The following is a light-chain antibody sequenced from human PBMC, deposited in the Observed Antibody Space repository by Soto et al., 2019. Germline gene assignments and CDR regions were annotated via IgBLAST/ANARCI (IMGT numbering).Light chain of an antibody. Sequence: NFMLTQPHSVSESPGKTVTISCTRSSGSIASNYVQGYQQRPGSVPTTVIYEGNQRPSGVPDRFSGSTDSSSNSASLTIAGLQTEDEADYYCQSYDSSTVVFGGGTKVTVL. J-gene: IGLJ2*01. CDR1: SGSIASNY. V-gene: IGLV6-57*04. CDR3: QSYDSSTVV. CDR2: EGN.